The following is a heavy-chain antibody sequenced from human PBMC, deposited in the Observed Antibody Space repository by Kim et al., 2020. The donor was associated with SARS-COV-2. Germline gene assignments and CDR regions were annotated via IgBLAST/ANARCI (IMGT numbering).Heavy chain of an antibody. Sequence: SETLSLTCTVSGGSISSSSYYWGWIRQPPGKGLEWIGSIYYSGSTYYNPSLKSRVTISVDTSKNQFSLKLSSVTAADTAVYYCARRIGYCSGGSCYIWFDPWGQGTLVTVSS. D-gene: IGHD2-15*01. J-gene: IGHJ5*02. CDR2: IYYSGST. V-gene: IGHV4-39*01. CDR1: GGSISSSSYY. CDR3: ARRIGYCSGGSCYIWFDP.